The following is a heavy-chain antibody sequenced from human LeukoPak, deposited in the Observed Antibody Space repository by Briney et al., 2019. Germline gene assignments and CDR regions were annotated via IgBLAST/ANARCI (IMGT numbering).Heavy chain of an antibody. V-gene: IGHV4-31*03. CDR2: IYYSGST. Sequence: SQTLSLTCTVSGGSISSGGYYWSWIRQHPGKGLEWIGYIYYSGSTYYNPSLKSRVTISVDTSKNQFSLKLSFVTAADTAVYYCARSEMATNAVDYWGQGTLVTVSS. J-gene: IGHJ4*02. D-gene: IGHD5-24*01. CDR1: GGSISSGGYY. CDR3: ARSEMATNAVDY.